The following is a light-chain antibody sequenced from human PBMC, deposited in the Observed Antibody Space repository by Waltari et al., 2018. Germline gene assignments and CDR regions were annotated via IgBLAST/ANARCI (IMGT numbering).Light chain of an antibody. CDR3: QQYNRWPPLT. CDR2: GAS. Sequence: EVVMTQSPAALSVSPGERVTLSCKASQNIDNSLAWHQQKPGQSPRLLIYGASTRPTGVPARFSGSGSGTEFTLTISSLQSEDCAVFYCQQYNRWPPLTFGGGTKVEIK. V-gene: IGKV3-15*01. J-gene: IGKJ4*01. CDR1: QNIDNS.